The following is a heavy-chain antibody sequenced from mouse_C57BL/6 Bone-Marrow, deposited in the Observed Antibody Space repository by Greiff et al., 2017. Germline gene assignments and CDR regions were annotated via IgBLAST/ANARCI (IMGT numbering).Heavy chain of an antibody. CDR1: GFTFSDYY. V-gene: IGHV5-12*01. J-gene: IGHJ4*01. Sequence: EVKLVESGGGLVKPGGSLKLSCAASGFTFSDYYMYWVRQTPEKRLEWVAYISNGGGSTYYPDTVKGRFTISRDNAKNTLYLQMSRLKSEDTAMYYCARIYYGTPMDYWGQGTSVTVSS. CDR3: ARIYYGTPMDY. CDR2: ISNGGGST. D-gene: IGHD2-1*01.